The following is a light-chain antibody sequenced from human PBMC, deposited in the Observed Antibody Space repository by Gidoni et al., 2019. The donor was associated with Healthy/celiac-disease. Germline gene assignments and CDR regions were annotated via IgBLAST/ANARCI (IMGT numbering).Light chain of an antibody. J-gene: IGKJ5*01. Sequence: EIVLTKSPGTRSLSPGERATLPCRASQSVSSSYLAWYQQKPGQAPRLLIYGASSRATGIPDRFSGSGSGTDFTLTISRLEPEDFAVYYCQQYGSSLGITFGQGTRLEIK. CDR3: QQYGSSLGIT. V-gene: IGKV3-20*01. CDR1: QSVSSSY. CDR2: GAS.